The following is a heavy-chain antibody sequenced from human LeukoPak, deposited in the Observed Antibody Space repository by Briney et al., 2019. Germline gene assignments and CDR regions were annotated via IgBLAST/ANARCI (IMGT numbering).Heavy chain of an antibody. Sequence: GGSLRLSCAASGFTFSSYSMNWVRQAPGKGLEWVSYISSGSGSSIYYADSVKGRFSISRDNAKNSLYLQMNSLRAEDTAVYYCARGTGGRYVTDWFDPWGQGTLVTVSS. J-gene: IGHJ5*02. CDR3: ARGTGGRYVTDWFDP. CDR2: ISSGSGSSI. D-gene: IGHD6-19*01. V-gene: IGHV3-48*01. CDR1: GFTFSSYS.